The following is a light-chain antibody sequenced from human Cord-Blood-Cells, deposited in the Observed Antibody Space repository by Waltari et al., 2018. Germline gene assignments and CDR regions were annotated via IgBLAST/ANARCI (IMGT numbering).Light chain of an antibody. CDR2: DAS. Sequence: IVLPQSPATLSLSPGERATLSCRTSQSVSSYLAWYQQKPGQAPRLLIYDASNRATVIPARFSGSGSGTDFTRTISSLEPEDFAFYYCQQRSNWLTFGGGTKVEIK. CDR3: QQRSNWLT. CDR1: QSVSSY. V-gene: IGKV3-11*01. J-gene: IGKJ4*01.